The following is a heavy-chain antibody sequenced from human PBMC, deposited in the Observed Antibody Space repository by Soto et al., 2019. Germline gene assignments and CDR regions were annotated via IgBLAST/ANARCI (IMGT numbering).Heavy chain of an antibody. J-gene: IGHJ3*02. CDR3: GVVILGDSDAFDI. CDR1: GYSLTSYW. V-gene: IGHV5-51*01. CDR2: IYPGDSDT. D-gene: IGHD3-3*01. Sequence: GESLKISCKGSGYSLTSYWIGWVRQMPGKGLEWMGIIYPGDSDTRYSPSFQGQVTISADKSISTAYLQWSSLKASDTAMYYCGVVILGDSDAFDIWGQGTMVTVSS.